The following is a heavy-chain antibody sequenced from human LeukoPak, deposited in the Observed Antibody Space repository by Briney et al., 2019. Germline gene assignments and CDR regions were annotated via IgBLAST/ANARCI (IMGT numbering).Heavy chain of an antibody. CDR3: AKAVVAATRVWDY. D-gene: IGHD2-15*01. CDR1: GFTFSSYA. Sequence: GGSLRLSCAASGFTFSSYAMSWVRQAPGKGLEWVSAISGSGGSTYYADSVKGRFTIPRDNSKNTLYLQMNSLRAEDTAVYYCAKAVVAATRVWDYWGQGTLVTVSS. V-gene: IGHV3-23*01. J-gene: IGHJ4*02. CDR2: ISGSGGST.